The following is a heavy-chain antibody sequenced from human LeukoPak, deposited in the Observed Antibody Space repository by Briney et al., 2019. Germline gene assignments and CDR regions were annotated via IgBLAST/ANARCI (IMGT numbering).Heavy chain of an antibody. V-gene: IGHV4-59*08. J-gene: IGHJ5*02. CDR2: IYETGHT. CDR1: GGSFSGYY. CDR3: ARHPFGSARFDP. Sequence: LETLSLTCAVYGGSFSGYYWSWIRQPPGKGLEWIGYIYETGHTSYSLSLRSRVSMSVDTLKNQFSLRVSFLTAADTAVYYCARHPFGSARFDPWGQGILVIVSS. D-gene: IGHD3-10*01.